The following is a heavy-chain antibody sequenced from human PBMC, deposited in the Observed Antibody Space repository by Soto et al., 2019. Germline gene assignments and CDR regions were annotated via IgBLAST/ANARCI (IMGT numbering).Heavy chain of an antibody. J-gene: IGHJ4*02. CDR2: IIPIFGTA. Sequence: SVKVSCKASGGTFSSYAISWVRQAPGQGLEWMGGIIPIFGTANYAQKFQGRVTITADESTSTAYMELSSLRSEDTAVYYCAYHPVRGAYYFDYWGQGTLVTVSS. V-gene: IGHV1-69*13. CDR1: GGTFSSYA. CDR3: AYHPVRGAYYFDY. D-gene: IGHD3-10*01.